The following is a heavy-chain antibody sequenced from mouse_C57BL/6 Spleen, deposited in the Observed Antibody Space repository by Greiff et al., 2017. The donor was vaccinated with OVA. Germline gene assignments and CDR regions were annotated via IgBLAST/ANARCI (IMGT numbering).Heavy chain of an antibody. CDR3: ARPTTVVASYAMDY. J-gene: IGHJ4*01. CDR2: IYPRSGNT. Sequence: VQLQQSGAELARPGASVKLSCKASGYTFTSYGISWVKQRPGQGLEWIGEIYPRSGNTYYNEKFKGKATLTADKSSSTAYMELRSLTSEDSAVYFCARPTTVVASYAMDYWGQGTSVTVSS. D-gene: IGHD1-1*01. V-gene: IGHV1-81*01. CDR1: GYTFTSYG.